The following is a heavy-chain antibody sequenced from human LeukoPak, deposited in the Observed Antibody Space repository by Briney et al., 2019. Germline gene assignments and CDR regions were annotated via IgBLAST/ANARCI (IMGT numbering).Heavy chain of an antibody. Sequence: PGGSLRLSCAASGFTFSSYAMSWVRQAPGKGLEWVSAISGSGGSTYYADSVKGRFTISRDNSKNTLYLQMNSLRAEDTAVYYCAKAKVAGVPLYYYYMDVWGKGTTVTVSS. J-gene: IGHJ6*03. D-gene: IGHD7-27*01. CDR2: ISGSGGST. CDR3: AKAKVAGVPLYYYYMDV. CDR1: GFTFSSYA. V-gene: IGHV3-23*01.